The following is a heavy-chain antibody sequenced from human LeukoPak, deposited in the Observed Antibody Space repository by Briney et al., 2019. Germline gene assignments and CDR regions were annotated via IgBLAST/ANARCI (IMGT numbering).Heavy chain of an antibody. D-gene: IGHD1-26*01. CDR2: IWYDGSNK. Sequence: GGSLRLSCAASGFTFSSYGMHWVRQAPGKGLEWVAVIWYDGSNKYYADSVKGRFTISRDNSKNTLYLQMNSLRAEDTAVYYCAKERREQSRDNYFDYWGQGTLVTVSS. V-gene: IGHV3-33*06. J-gene: IGHJ4*02. CDR1: GFTFSSYG. CDR3: AKERREQSRDNYFDY.